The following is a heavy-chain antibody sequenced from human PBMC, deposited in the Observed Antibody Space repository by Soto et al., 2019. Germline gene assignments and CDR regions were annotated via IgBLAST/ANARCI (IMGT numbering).Heavy chain of an antibody. D-gene: IGHD2-2*01. Sequence: QVQLQESGPGLVKPSQTLSLTCTVSGGSISSGGYYWSWIRQHPGKGLEWIGYIYYSGSTYYNPSLRSRDSIPVDTSKNQFARKLSSVTAADTAVYYCARSSTSANYFDYWGPGTLVTVSS. V-gene: IGHV4-31*03. J-gene: IGHJ4*02. CDR1: GGSISSGGYY. CDR2: IYYSGST. CDR3: ARSSTSANYFDY.